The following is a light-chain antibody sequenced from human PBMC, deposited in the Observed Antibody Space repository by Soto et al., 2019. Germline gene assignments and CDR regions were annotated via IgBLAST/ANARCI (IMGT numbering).Light chain of an antibody. CDR1: QSISSY. CDR2: DAS. CDR3: QQYNSYWT. Sequence: IQVTQSKTSLSASVGDRVTITCRASQSISSYLNWYQQKPGKAPKLLIYDASSLESGVPSRFSGSGSGTEFTLTISSLQPDDFATYYCQQYNSYWTFCQ. V-gene: IGKV1-5*01. J-gene: IGKJ1*01.